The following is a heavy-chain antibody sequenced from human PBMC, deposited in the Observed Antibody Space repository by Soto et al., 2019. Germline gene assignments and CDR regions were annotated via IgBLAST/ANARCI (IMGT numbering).Heavy chain of an antibody. J-gene: IGHJ4*02. CDR1: GFTFSSYG. CDR3: ARDSTAFDY. CDR2: IWYDGSNK. D-gene: IGHD4-17*01. V-gene: IGHV3-33*01. Sequence: QVQLVESGGGVVQPGRSLRLSCAASGFTFSSYGMHWVRQAPGKGLEWVAVIWYDGSNKYYADSVKGRFTISRDNSKNALYLQMNGRRVEDTAVYYCARDSTAFDYWGQGTLVTVSS.